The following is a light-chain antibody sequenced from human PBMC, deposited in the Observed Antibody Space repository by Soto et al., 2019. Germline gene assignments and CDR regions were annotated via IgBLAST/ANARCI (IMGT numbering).Light chain of an antibody. V-gene: IGLV2-14*01. CDR1: SSDIGGYNY. J-gene: IGLJ2*01. CDR2: EVS. CDR3: AAWDDNLRGYWV. Sequence: QSALTQPASVSESPGQSISISCTGTSSDIGGYNYVSWYQQYPGKVPKLIIYEVSSRPSGISNRFSGSKSGNTASLTISGLQPEDEADYFCAAWDDNLRGYWVFGGGTKLTVL.